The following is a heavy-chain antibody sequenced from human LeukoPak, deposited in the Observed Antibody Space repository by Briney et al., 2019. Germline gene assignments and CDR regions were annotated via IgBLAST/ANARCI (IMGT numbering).Heavy chain of an antibody. CDR3: ARDQRRYYGSGSYSGTLDV. CDR2: IYTSGST. D-gene: IGHD3-10*01. Sequence: PSETLSLTCTVSGGSISSYYWSWIRQPAGKGLEWIGRIYTSGSTNYNPSLKSRVTMSVDTSKNQFSLKLSSVTAADTAVYYCARDQRRYYGSGSYSGTLDVWGKGTTVTISS. CDR1: GGSISSYY. V-gene: IGHV4-4*07. J-gene: IGHJ6*04.